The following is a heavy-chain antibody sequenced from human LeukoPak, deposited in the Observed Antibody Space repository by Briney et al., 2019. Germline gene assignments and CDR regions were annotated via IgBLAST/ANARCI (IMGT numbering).Heavy chain of an antibody. D-gene: IGHD6-19*01. Sequence: ASVKVSCKASGYTFPSFGISWVRQAPGQGLEWMGWISAYNGNTNYAQQLQGRVTMTTDTSTSTAYMELRSLRSDDTAVYYCARVVGIAVAGEYYFDYWGQGTLVTVSS. V-gene: IGHV1-18*01. CDR3: ARVVGIAVAGEYYFDY. CDR1: GYTFPSFG. J-gene: IGHJ4*02. CDR2: ISAYNGNT.